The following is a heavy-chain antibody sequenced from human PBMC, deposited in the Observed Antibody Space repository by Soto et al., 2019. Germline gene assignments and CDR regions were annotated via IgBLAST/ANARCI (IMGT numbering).Heavy chain of an antibody. Sequence: EVQLLESGGGLVQPGGSLRLSCAASGFIFTSYSMNWVRQAPGKGLEWLSYIRIDSNHIGYADSVRGRFTISSDIAKNSLYLQMNSLRDVDTAVYYCARALSYAFDYWGQGTLVNPSS. CDR2: IRIDSNHI. J-gene: IGHJ4*02. CDR1: GFIFTSYS. CDR3: ARALSYAFDY. D-gene: IGHD1-26*01. V-gene: IGHV3-48*02.